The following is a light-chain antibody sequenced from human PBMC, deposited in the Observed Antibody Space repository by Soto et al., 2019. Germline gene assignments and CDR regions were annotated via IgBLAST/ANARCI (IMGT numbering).Light chain of an antibody. V-gene: IGLV2-14*01. J-gene: IGLJ3*02. CDR3: SSFTSTHTGV. CDR1: SSDVGGYKY. CDR2: EVS. Sequence: QSALTQPASVSGSPGQSITISCTGTSSDVGGYKYVSWYQQYPGKAPKLMIYEVSNRPSGVSNRFSGSKSGNTASLTISGLQAEDEADYYCSSFTSTHTGVFGGGTKVTVL.